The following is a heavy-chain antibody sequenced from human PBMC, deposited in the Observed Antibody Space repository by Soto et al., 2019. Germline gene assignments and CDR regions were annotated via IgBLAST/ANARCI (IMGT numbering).Heavy chain of an antibody. Sequence: PGGSLRLSCATSGFILSDCAMNWVRQAPGKGLEWVSYISSSSTVIYYADSLKGRFTISRDNAKNSLYLQMNSLRADDTAVYYCARVFDYGDYRPLDYWGQGTLVTVSS. D-gene: IGHD4-17*01. CDR1: GFILSDCA. CDR2: ISSSSTVI. CDR3: ARVFDYGDYRPLDY. J-gene: IGHJ4*02. V-gene: IGHV3-48*04.